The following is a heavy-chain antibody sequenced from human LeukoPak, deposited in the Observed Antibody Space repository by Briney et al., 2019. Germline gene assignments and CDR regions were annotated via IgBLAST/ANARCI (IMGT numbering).Heavy chain of an antibody. CDR1: GGSFSGYY. CDR2: INHSGST. CDR3: ASAVMVVPAAIGY. D-gene: IGHD2-2*01. V-gene: IGHV4-34*01. Sequence: SETLSLTCAVYGGSFSGYYWSWIRQPPGKGLEWIGEINHSGSTNYNPSLKSRVTISVDTSKNQSSLKLSSVTAADTAVYYCASAVMVVPAAIGYWGQGTLVTVSS. J-gene: IGHJ4*02.